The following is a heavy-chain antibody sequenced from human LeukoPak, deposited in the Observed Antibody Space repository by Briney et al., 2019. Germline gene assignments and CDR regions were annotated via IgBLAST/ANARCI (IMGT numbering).Heavy chain of an antibody. CDR1: GYTFTGYY. CDR3: ARLKAVAGTMGAFDI. CDR2: INPNSGGT. Sequence: GSVQVSCKASGYTFTGYYMHWVRQAPGQGLEWMGRINPNSGGTNYAQKFQGRVTMTRDTSISTAYMELSRLRSDDTAVYYCARLKAVAGTMGAFDIWGQGTMVTVSS. J-gene: IGHJ3*02. V-gene: IGHV1-2*06. D-gene: IGHD6-19*01.